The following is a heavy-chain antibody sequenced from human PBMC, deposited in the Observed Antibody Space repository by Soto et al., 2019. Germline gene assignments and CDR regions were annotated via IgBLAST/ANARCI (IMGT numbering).Heavy chain of an antibody. V-gene: IGHV3-9*01. D-gene: IGHD3-3*01. CDR1: GFTFDDYA. Sequence: GGSLRLSCAASGFTFDDYAMHWVRQAPGKGLEWVSGISWNSGSIGYADSVKGRFTISRDNAKNSLYLQMNSLRAEDTALYYCAKEGYYDFWSGYSRRRTDYYYYMDVWGKGTTVTVSS. CDR3: AKEGYYDFWSGYSRRRTDYYYYMDV. CDR2: ISWNSGSI. J-gene: IGHJ6*03.